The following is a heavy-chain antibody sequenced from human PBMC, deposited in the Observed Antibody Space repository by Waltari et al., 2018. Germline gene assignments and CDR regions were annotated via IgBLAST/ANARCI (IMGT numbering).Heavy chain of an antibody. Sequence: QMQLQESGPGLMKPSETLSLTCTVSGGSISSTAYYWGWIRQPPGKGLEWIATIYYNGGTKYNPSLKSRVSISIDTSKNQFSLKLSSVTAADTAVYYCAREARVGASASGGYWGQGTLVTVSS. J-gene: IGHJ4*02. CDR1: GGSISSTAYY. V-gene: IGHV4-39*07. D-gene: IGHD1-26*01. CDR2: IYYNGGT. CDR3: AREARVGASASGGY.